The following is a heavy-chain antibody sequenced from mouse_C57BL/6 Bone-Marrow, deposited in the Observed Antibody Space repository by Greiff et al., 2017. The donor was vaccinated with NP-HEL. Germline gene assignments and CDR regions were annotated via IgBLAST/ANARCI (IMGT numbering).Heavy chain of an antibody. CDR1: GFTFSSYG. V-gene: IGHV5-6*01. Sequence: EVQLVESGGDLVKPGGSLKLSCAASGFTFSSYGMSWVRQTPDKRLEWVATISSGGSYTYYPDSVKGRFTISRDNAKNTLYLQMSSLKSEDTAMYYCARDEPYYFDYWGQGTTLTVSS. J-gene: IGHJ2*01. CDR3: ARDEPYYFDY. CDR2: ISSGGSYT.